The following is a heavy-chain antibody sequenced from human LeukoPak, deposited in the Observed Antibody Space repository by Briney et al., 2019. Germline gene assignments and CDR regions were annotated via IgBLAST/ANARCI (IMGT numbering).Heavy chain of an antibody. V-gene: IGHV3-11*04. CDR2: ISSSSSTI. CDR3: ARRLYSSSWSYDY. Sequence: GGSLRLSCAASGFTFSDYYMSWIRQAPGKGLEWVSYISSSSSTIYYADSVKGRFTISRDNAKNSLYLQMNSLRAEDTAVYYCARRLYSSSWSYDYWGQGTLVAVSS. D-gene: IGHD6-13*01. J-gene: IGHJ4*02. CDR1: GFTFSDYY.